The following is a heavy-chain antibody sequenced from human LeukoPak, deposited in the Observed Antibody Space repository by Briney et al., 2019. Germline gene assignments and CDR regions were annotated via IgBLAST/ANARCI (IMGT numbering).Heavy chain of an antibody. Sequence: PGGSLRLSCAASGFTFSSYSMNWVRQAPGKGLEWVSYIGISSSTIDYADSVKGRFTISRDNAKNSLYLQMNSLRAEDTALYYCARNYYDSSGYYYAAFDIWGQGTMVTVSS. V-gene: IGHV3-48*01. D-gene: IGHD3-22*01. J-gene: IGHJ3*02. CDR3: ARNYYDSSGYYYAAFDI. CDR2: IGISSSTI. CDR1: GFTFSSYS.